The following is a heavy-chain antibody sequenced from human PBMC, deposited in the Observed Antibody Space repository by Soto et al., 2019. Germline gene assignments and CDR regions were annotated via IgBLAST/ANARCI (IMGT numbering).Heavy chain of an antibody. CDR2: ISGSGGST. CDR1: GFTFSSYA. CDR3: AKDHDCSSTSCYYYYYGMDV. D-gene: IGHD2-2*01. Sequence: EVQLLESGGGLVQPGGSLRLSCAASGFTFSSYAMSWVRQAPGKGLEWVSAISGSGGSTYYADSEKGRFTISRDNSKNTLYLQMNSLRAEDTAVYYCAKDHDCSSTSCYYYYYGMDVWGQGTTVTVSS. J-gene: IGHJ6*02. V-gene: IGHV3-23*01.